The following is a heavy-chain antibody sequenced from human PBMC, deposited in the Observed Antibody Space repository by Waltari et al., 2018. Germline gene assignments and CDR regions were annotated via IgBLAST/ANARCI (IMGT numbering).Heavy chain of an antibody. J-gene: IGHJ6*03. CDR1: GGSFSGYY. CDR2: INHSGST. CDR3: ARGPLIAAPRDYYYYMDV. Sequence: QVQLQQWGAGLLKPSETLSLTCAVYGGSFSGYYWSWIRQPPGKGLEWIGEINHSGSTNYNPSLKSRVTISVDTSKNQFSLKLSSVTAADTAVYYCARGPLIAAPRDYYYYMDVWGKGTTVTISS. V-gene: IGHV4-34*01. D-gene: IGHD6-6*01.